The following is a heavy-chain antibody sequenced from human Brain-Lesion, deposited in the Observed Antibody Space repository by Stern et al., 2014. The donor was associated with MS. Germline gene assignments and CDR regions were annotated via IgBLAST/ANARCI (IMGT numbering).Heavy chain of an antibody. Sequence: EVPPVESGGGLVQPGGSLRLSCAASGFTFSNYWMHWVRQAPGKGLVWVSRVNNDGRRTSYADSVKGRFTMSRDNAKNTLYLQMNSLRVEDTAIYYCARGERWFDSWGQGTLVTVSS. J-gene: IGHJ5*01. V-gene: IGHV3-74*01. CDR1: GFTFSNYW. CDR2: VNNDGRRT. CDR3: ARGERWFDS.